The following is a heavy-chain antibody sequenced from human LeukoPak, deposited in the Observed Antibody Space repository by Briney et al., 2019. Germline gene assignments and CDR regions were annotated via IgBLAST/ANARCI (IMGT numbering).Heavy chain of an antibody. CDR1: GGSISSGGYS. J-gene: IGHJ3*02. D-gene: IGHD3-10*01. V-gene: IGHV4-30-2*02. Sequence: RASETLSLTCAVSGGSISSGGYSWSWIRQPPGKGLEWIGYIYHSGSTYYNPSLKSRVTISVDRSKNQFSLKLSSVTAADTAVYYCARSYSYKESHDAFDIWGQGTMVTVSS. CDR3: ARSYSYKESHDAFDI. CDR2: IYHSGST.